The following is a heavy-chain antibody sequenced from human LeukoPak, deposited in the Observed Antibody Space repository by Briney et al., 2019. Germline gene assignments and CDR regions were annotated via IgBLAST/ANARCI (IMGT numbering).Heavy chain of an antibody. D-gene: IGHD3-3*01. Sequence: PGGSLRLSCAASGFTFSSYAMHWVRQAPGKGLEWVAVISYDGSNKYYADSVKGRFTISRDNSKNTLYLQMNSLRAEDTAVYYCAREYDFWSGHWDYWGQGTLVTVSS. CDR2: ISYDGSNK. CDR1: GFTFSSYA. CDR3: AREYDFWSGHWDY. J-gene: IGHJ4*02. V-gene: IGHV3-30-3*01.